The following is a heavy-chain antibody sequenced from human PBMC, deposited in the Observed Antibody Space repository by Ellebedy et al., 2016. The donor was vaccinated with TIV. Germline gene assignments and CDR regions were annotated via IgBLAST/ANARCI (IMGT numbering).Heavy chain of an antibody. CDR2: FTSSGDRA. CDR3: AKSDDFWSGLIDY. J-gene: IGHJ4*02. V-gene: IGHV3-23*01. D-gene: IGHD3-3*01. Sequence: GESLKISXAASGFTFSIYTMTWVRQAPGKGLEWVSSFTSSGDRANYADSVKGRFTISRDNSKNTLYLQINSLRAEDTATYYCAKSDDFWSGLIDYWGQGTLVTVSA. CDR1: GFTFSIYT.